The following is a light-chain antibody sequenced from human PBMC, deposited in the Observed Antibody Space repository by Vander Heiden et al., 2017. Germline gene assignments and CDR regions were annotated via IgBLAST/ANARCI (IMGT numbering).Light chain of an antibody. V-gene: IGLV2-8*01. CDR1: SSDVGRYNY. CDR2: EVT. CDR3: RSYGASNNVL. J-gene: IGLJ2*01. Sequence: QSALAQPPSASGSPGQAVTISCTGTSSDVGRYNYVSWYQQHPHKAPKLLIYEVTKRPAGVPGRFSGSKSGNAASLTVAGLQADDEADYYCRSYGASNNVLFGRGTRLNVL.